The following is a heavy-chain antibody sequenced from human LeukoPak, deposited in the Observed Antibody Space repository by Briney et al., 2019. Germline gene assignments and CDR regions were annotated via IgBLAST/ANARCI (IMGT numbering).Heavy chain of an antibody. CDR3: ARDLLRLGEPRTKSKNDY. CDR1: GYTFTGYY. D-gene: IGHD3-16*01. CDR2: INPNSGGT. Sequence: ASVKVSCKASGYTFTGYYMHWVRQAPGQGLEWMGWINPNSGGTNYAQKFQGRVTMTRDTSISTAYMEPSRLRSDDTAVYYCARDLLRLGEPRTKSKNDYWGQGTLVTVSS. V-gene: IGHV1-2*02. J-gene: IGHJ4*02.